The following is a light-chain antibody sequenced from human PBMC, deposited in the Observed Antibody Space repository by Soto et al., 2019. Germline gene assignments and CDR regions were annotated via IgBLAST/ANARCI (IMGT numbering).Light chain of an antibody. CDR3: QSYDSSLSAVI. Sequence: QSVLTQPPSVSGAPGQRVTISCTGNRSYIGAGHDVHWYQQLPGAAPKLLIYGNTNRPSGVPDRFSGSKSGTSASLAITGLQAEDEAHYYCQSYDSSLSAVIFGGGTQLTVL. J-gene: IGLJ2*01. CDR1: RSYIGAGHD. V-gene: IGLV1-40*01. CDR2: GNT.